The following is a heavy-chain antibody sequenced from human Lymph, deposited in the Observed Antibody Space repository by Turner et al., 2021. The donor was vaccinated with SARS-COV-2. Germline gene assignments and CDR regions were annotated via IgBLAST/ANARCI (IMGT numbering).Heavy chain of an antibody. CDR1: GFTFGSYG. J-gene: IGHJ6*02. CDR3: ARGSAGGDV. V-gene: IGHV3-33*01. CDR2: IWYDGSNK. D-gene: IGHD6-13*01. Sequence: QVQLVESGGGVVQPGRSLRRSCAASGFTFGSYGMHWVRQDTGKGREWVAFIWYDGSNKYYADSVKGRFTISIDNSKNTLYLQMNSLRAEDTAVYYCARGSAGGDVWGQGTTVTVSS.